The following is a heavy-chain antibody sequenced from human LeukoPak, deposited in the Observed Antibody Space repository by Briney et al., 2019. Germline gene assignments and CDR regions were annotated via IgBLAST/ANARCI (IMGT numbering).Heavy chain of an antibody. J-gene: IGHJ4*02. V-gene: IGHV4-34*01. CDR3: ARRRDGYNYALLDY. Sequence: SETLSLTCAVYGGSFSGYYWSWIRQPPGKGLEWIGEINHSGSTNYNPSLKSRVTISVDTSKNQFSLKLSSVTAADTAVYYCARRRDGYNYALLDYWGQGTLVTASS. CDR1: GGSFSGYY. D-gene: IGHD5-24*01. CDR2: INHSGST.